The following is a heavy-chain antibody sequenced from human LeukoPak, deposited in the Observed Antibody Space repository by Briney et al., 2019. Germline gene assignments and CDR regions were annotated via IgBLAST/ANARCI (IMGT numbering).Heavy chain of an antibody. V-gene: IGHV4-59*08. Sequence: SETLSLTCTVSGGSITSYYWSWVRQPPGKSLEWIGYIYYSGSTDYNPSLKSRVTISIDRSKSQFSLKLNSVTAADTAVYYCAKWGNSYGYLDSWGQGTLVTVSS. J-gene: IGHJ4*02. CDR2: IYYSGST. D-gene: IGHD5-18*01. CDR3: AKWGNSYGYLDS. CDR1: GGSITSYY.